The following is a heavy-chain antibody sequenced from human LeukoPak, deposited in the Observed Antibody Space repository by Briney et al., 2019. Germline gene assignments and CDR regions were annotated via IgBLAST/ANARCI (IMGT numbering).Heavy chain of an antibody. Sequence: RRASVKVSCRVSGYTLTELSMHWVRQAPGKGLEWMGGFDPEDGETIYAQKFQGRVTMTEDTSTDTAYMELSSLRSEDTAVYYCATVSDDSSGYSYYGMDVWGQGTTVTVSS. CDR2: FDPEDGET. V-gene: IGHV1-24*01. CDR1: GYTLTELS. J-gene: IGHJ6*02. CDR3: ATVSDDSSGYSYYGMDV. D-gene: IGHD3-22*01.